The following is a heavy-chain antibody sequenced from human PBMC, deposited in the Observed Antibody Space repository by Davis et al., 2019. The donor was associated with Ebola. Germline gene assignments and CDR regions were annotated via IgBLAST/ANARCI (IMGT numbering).Heavy chain of an antibody. CDR1: GLTFSSYW. CDR3: VRDRGADGAYWYFDL. J-gene: IGHJ2*01. V-gene: IGHV3-7*03. D-gene: IGHD3-10*01. Sequence: GESLKISCAASGLTFSSYWMTWVRQAPGKGLEWVAHIKPDGSDGTYVDSVKGRFTVSRDNAKNSLHLQMNSLREEDSAFYYCVRDRGADGAYWYFDLWGRGTLVTVSS. CDR2: IKPDGSDG.